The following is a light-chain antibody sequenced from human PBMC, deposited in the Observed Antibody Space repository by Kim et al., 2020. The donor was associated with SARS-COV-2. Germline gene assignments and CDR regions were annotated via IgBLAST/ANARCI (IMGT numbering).Light chain of an antibody. CDR3: QQRSKWPLVT. V-gene: IGKV3-11*01. J-gene: IGKJ4*01. Sequence: SPGERVTRSCWARQSVSSSLAWYQQKPGQAPRLLIYDASNRATGIPARFSGSGYGTDFTLTITSLEPEDFAVYYCQQRSKWPLVTFGGGTKVDIK. CDR2: DAS. CDR1: QSVSSS.